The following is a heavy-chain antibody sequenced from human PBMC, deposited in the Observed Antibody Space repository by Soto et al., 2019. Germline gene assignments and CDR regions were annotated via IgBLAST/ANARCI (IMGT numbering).Heavy chain of an antibody. CDR3: ASNVAADDDLDV. CDR1: GGSISSGGYS. Sequence: SETLSLTGAVSGGSISSGGYSWSWIRQPPGKGLEWIGYIYHSGNTYYNPSLKSRVTISGDRSKNQFTLNLSSVTAADTAVYYCASNVAADDDLDVWGQGTMVTVSS. D-gene: IGHD2-15*01. CDR2: IYHSGNT. V-gene: IGHV4-30-2*01. J-gene: IGHJ3*01.